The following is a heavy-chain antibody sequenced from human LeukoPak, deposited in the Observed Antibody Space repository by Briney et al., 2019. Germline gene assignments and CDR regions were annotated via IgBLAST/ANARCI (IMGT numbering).Heavy chain of an antibody. Sequence: ASVKVSCKASGYTFTSYAMNWVRQAPGQGLEWMGWINTNTGNPTYAQGFTGRFVFSLDTSVSTAYLQISSLKAEDTAVYYCARDHPPDYGGNSYYFDYWGQGALVTVSS. J-gene: IGHJ4*02. D-gene: IGHD4-23*01. CDR3: ARDHPPDYGGNSYYFDY. V-gene: IGHV7-4-1*02. CDR1: GYTFTSYA. CDR2: INTNTGNP.